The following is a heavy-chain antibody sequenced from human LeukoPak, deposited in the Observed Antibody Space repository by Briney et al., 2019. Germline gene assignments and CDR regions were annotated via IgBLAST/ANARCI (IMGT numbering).Heavy chain of an antibody. CDR2: ISGSGGTT. J-gene: IGHJ4*02. D-gene: IGHD3-22*01. CDR1: GFTFNNYA. V-gene: IGHV3-23*01. Sequence: GGSLRLSCAASGFTFNNYAMGWVRQAPGKGLEWVSVISGSGGTTYYADYVKGDFTISRDNSKNTLHLQMNTLRAEDTAIYYCAKAGDSSGYYHFDYWGQGTLVTVSS. CDR3: AKAGDSSGYYHFDY.